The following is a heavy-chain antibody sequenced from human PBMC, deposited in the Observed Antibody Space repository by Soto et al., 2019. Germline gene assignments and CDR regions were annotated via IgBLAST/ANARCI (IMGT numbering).Heavy chain of an antibody. D-gene: IGHD3-3*01. J-gene: IGHJ4*02. CDR1: GGSISSDY. V-gene: IGHV4-59*13. Sequence: PSETLSLTCTVSGGSISSDYWSWIRQPPGKGLEWIGYVSSSGTSNYNPSLKSRATISVDTSKNQFSLRLSSVTAADTAIYYCARYYDFWTGLDYWGQGTLVTVSS. CDR2: VSSSGTS. CDR3: ARYYDFWTGLDY.